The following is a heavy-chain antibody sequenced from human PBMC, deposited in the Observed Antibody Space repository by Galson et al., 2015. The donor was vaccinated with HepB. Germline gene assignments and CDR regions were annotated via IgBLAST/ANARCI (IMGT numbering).Heavy chain of an antibody. J-gene: IGHJ3*01. CDR1: GGTFSNFA. CDR2: IIPILGMT. V-gene: IGHV1-69*04. CDR3: ARPKTEYYDLSGYYYDDGFDA. Sequence: SVKVSCKASGGTFSNFAINWVRQAPGQGLEWMGRIIPILGMTKYAQKFQGRVTITADTSTSTAYMELSSLRYEDTAEYYCARPKTEYYDLSGYYYDDGFDAWGQGTMVTVSS. D-gene: IGHD3-3*01.